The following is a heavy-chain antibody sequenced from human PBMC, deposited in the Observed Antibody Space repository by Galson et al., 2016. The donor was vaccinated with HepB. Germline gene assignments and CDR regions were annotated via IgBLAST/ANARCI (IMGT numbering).Heavy chain of an antibody. CDR2: ISSSTNTI. V-gene: IGHV3-11*01. Sequence: SLRLSCAASGFTFSDYYMSWIRQAPGKGLEWLSYISSSTNTIHYADSVKGRFTVSRDNAKNSLYLQMHSLRAEDTAVYYCARDGSRAVEVLDRGMDVWGQGTTVSVSS. J-gene: IGHJ6*02. D-gene: IGHD2-2*01. CDR3: ARDGSRAVEVLDRGMDV. CDR1: GFTFSDYY.